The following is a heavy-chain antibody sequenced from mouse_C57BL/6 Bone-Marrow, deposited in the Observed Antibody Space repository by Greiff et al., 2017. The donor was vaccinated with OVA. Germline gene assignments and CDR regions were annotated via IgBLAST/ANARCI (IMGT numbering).Heavy chain of an antibody. V-gene: IGHV1-85*01. Sequence: VQLQQSGPELVKPGASVKLSCKASGYTFTSYDINWVKQRPGQGLEWIGWIYPRDGSTKYNEKFKGKATLTVDTSSSTAYMELHSLTSEDSAVYFCAREGYFDSGSHGYFDVWGTGTTVTVSS. J-gene: IGHJ1*03. CDR3: AREGYFDSGSHGYFDV. CDR2: IYPRDGST. D-gene: IGHD1-1*01. CDR1: GYTFTSYD.